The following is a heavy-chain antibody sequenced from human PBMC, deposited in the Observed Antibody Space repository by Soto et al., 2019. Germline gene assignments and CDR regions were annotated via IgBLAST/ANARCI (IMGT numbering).Heavy chain of an antibody. J-gene: IGHJ6*02. Sequence: QVQLVESGGGVVQPGRSLRLSCAASGFTFSSYGLHWVRQAPDKGLEWVAVIWYDGSNKYYADSVKGRFTISRDNSKNSLYLQMNSLRAEDTAVYYCARGRYCSSTSCNTYGMDVWGHGTTVTVSS. CDR1: GFTFSSYG. CDR3: ARGRYCSSTSCNTYGMDV. D-gene: IGHD2-2*01. V-gene: IGHV3-33*01. CDR2: IWYDGSNK.